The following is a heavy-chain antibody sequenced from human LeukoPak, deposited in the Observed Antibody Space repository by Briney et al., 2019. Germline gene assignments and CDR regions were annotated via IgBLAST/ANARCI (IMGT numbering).Heavy chain of an antibody. V-gene: IGHV4-39*01. Sequence: SETLSLTCIVSGCSIRSSSYYWGWLRRPPGKGLVWLGCIYYSESTYYSPSVKSRVAMSVDTSKNQFSLKLSAVTAADSGVYYCATREDKRGLGKLLFDYWGQGTMVTVSS. D-gene: IGHD5-24*01. J-gene: IGHJ4*02. CDR1: GCSIRSSSYY. CDR3: ATREDKRGLGKLLFDY. CDR2: IYYSEST.